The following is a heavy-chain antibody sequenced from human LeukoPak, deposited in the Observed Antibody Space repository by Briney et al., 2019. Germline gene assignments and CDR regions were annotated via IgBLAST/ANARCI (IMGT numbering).Heavy chain of an antibody. CDR1: GGSFSDYD. J-gene: IGHJ4*02. CDR2: INESGTT. Sequence: SETLSLTCAVYGGSFSDYDWSWSRQAPGKGLQWIGEINESGTTNCDPSLKSRVAMSIDTSKSQFSLSLRSVTAADTGVYFCARYVPVKTGPTRASFDYWGQGILVTVSS. D-gene: IGHD1-1*01. CDR3: ARYVPVKTGPTRASFDY. V-gene: IGHV4-34*01.